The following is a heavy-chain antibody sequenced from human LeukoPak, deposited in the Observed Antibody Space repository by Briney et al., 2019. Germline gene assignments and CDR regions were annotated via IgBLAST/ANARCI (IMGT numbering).Heavy chain of an antibody. J-gene: IGHJ3*02. Sequence: GGSLRLSCAASGFTFSSYPMSWVRQAPGKGLDWVSIIYGGGSTDYADSVKGRFTISRDNSKNTLFLHMNSLRADDTAVYYCARARSWPEHAFDIWGQGTMVTVSS. V-gene: IGHV3-53*01. CDR3: ARARSWPEHAFDI. CDR1: GFTFSSYP. D-gene: IGHD5-24*01. CDR2: IYGGGST.